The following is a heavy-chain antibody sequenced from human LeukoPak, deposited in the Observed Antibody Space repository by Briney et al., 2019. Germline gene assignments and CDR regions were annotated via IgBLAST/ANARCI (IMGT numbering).Heavy chain of an antibody. V-gene: IGHV4-39*01. D-gene: IGHD5-18*01. CDR1: GGSISSSSYY. CDR2: IYYSGST. CDR3: ARQTWYSYGYIGVDFDY. J-gene: IGHJ4*02. Sequence: SKTLSLTCTVSGGSISSSSYYWGWIRQPPGKGLEWIGSIYYSGSTYYNPSLKSRVTISVDTSKNQFSLKLSSVTAADTAVYYCARQTWYSYGYIGVDFDYWGQGTLVTVSS.